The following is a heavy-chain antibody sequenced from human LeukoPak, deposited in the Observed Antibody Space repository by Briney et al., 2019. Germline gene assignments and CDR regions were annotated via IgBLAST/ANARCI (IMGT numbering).Heavy chain of an antibody. Sequence: GRSLRLSCAASGFTFNNYGMHWVRQAPGKGLEWVAVIATDGRDKKYADSVKGRFTISRDNSKNTLYLEMNSLRAEDTAVYYCAKDTYGDYWDYWGQGTLVTVSS. V-gene: IGHV3-30*18. D-gene: IGHD4-17*01. CDR1: GFTFNNYG. J-gene: IGHJ4*02. CDR3: AKDTYGDYWDY. CDR2: IATDGRDK.